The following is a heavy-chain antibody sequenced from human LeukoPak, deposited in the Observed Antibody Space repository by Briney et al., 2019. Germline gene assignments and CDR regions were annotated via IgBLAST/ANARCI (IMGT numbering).Heavy chain of an antibody. CDR1: GYTFTSYY. Sequence: ASVKVSCKASGYTFTSYYMHWVRQAPGQGLEWMGIINPSGGSTSYAQKFQGRVTITRNTSISTAYMELSSLRSEDTAVYYCARGPQGLRYWGQGTLVTVSS. CDR2: INPSGGST. D-gene: IGHD4/OR15-4a*01. J-gene: IGHJ4*02. CDR3: ARGPQGLRY. V-gene: IGHV1-46*01.